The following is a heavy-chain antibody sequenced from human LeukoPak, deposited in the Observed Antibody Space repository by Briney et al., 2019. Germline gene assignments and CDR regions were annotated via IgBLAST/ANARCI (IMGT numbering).Heavy chain of an antibody. D-gene: IGHD6-19*01. Sequence: SGPTLVNPTQTLTLTCTFSGFSLSTSGVRVGWIRQPPGKALEWLPLIYWDDDKRYSPSLKSRLTITKDTSKNQLVLTMTNMDPVDTATYYCAFMSSWVAVAAPFDYLLRGTLV. CDR1: GFSLSTSGVR. CDR3: AFMSSWVAVAAPFDY. J-gene: IGHJ4*02. CDR2: IYWDDDK. V-gene: IGHV2-5*02.